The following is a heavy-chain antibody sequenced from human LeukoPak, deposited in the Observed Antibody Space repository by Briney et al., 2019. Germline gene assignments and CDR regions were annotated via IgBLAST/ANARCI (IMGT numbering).Heavy chain of an antibody. CDR3: AGSEGDAFDI. J-gene: IGHJ3*02. CDR2: IYYSGST. Sequence: PSETLSLTCTVSGGSVSSGSYYWSWIRQPPGKGLEWIGYIYYSGSTNYNPSLKSRVTISVDTSKNQFSLKLSSVTAADTAVYYCAGSEGDAFDIWGQGTMVTVSS. V-gene: IGHV4-61*01. CDR1: GGSVSSGSYY.